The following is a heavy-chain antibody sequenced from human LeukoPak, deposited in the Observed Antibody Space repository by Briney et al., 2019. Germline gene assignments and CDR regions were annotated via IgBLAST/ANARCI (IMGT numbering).Heavy chain of an antibody. CDR2: IYYSGST. J-gene: IGHJ5*02. V-gene: IGHV4-31*03. D-gene: IGHD6-13*01. CDR1: GGSISSGGYY. CDR3: ARGIYSSSWYDWFDP. Sequence: PSQTLSLTCTVSGGSISSGGYYWSWIRQHPGKGLEWIGYIYYSGSTYYNPSLKSRVTISVDTSKNQFSLKLSSVTAADTAVYYCARGIYSSSWYDWFDPWGQGTLVTVSS.